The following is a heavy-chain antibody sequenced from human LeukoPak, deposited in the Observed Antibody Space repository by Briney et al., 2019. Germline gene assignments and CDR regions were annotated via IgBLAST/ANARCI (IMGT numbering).Heavy chain of an antibody. Sequence: SETLSLTCAVYGGSFSGYYWSWIRQPPGKGLEWIGEINHSGSTNYNPSLKSRVTISVDTSKNQFSLKLSSVTAADTAVYYCARGGQDYGDYVSAREIDYWGQGTLVTVSS. CDR3: ARGGQDYGDYVSAREIDY. V-gene: IGHV4-34*01. D-gene: IGHD4-17*01. CDR1: GGSFSGYY. J-gene: IGHJ4*02. CDR2: INHSGST.